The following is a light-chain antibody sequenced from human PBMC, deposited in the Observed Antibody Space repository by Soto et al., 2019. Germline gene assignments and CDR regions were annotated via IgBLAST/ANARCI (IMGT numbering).Light chain of an antibody. V-gene: IGKV3-15*01. CDR2: GAS. CDR1: QSVSSN. J-gene: IGKJ1*01. Sequence: EIVMTQSPATLSVSPGERATLSCRASQSVSSNLAWYQQKPGQAPRLLIYGASTRATGIPARFSGSGSGTDFSLTISSLEPGDLAVYYCQQYGSSPRTFGQGTKVEIK. CDR3: QQYGSSPRT.